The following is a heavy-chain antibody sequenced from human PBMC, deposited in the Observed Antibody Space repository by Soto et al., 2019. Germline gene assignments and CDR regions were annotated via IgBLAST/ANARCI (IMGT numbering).Heavy chain of an antibody. D-gene: IGHD3-10*01. CDR1: GGSFSGYY. V-gene: IGHV4-34*01. CDR2: INHSGST. Sequence: QVQLQQWGAGLLKPSETLSLTCAVYGGSFSGYYWSWIRQPPGKGLEWIGEINHSGSTNYNPSLKSRVTMSVDTSKNQFSLKLSSVTAADTAVYYCARGPPYGSGSYYNGRLDYWGQGTLVTVSS. CDR3: ARGPPYGSGSYYNGRLDY. J-gene: IGHJ4*02.